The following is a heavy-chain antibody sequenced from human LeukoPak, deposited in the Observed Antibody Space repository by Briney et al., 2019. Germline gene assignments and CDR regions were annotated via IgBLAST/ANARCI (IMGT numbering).Heavy chain of an antibody. J-gene: IGHJ6*02. CDR2: IWYDGSNK. CDR1: AFTFSTYG. D-gene: IGHD2-15*01. V-gene: IGHV3-33*01. Sequence: GGSLRLSCAASAFTFSTYGMNWVRQAPGKGLAWVAIIWYDGSNKYYADSVKGRFTISRDNSKNTLYLQMNSLRAEDTAVYYCARVGCTGGSCLAYNHYGMDVWGQGTTVTVSS. CDR3: ARVGCTGGSCLAYNHYGMDV.